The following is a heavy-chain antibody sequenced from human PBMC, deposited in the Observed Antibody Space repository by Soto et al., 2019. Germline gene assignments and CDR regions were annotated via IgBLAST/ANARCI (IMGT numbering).Heavy chain of an antibody. CDR1: GYIFTSYY. CDR3: SRVDPGQTSPFDH. CDR2: INPFDGSR. Sequence: ASVKVSCKASGYIFTSYYIHWVRQAPGQGLEWMGWINPFDGSRMFAQSFQGRVTMTRDTSTSTVYMEVSSLGSEDTAVYYCSRVDPGQTSPFDHWGQGTLVIGSS. D-gene: IGHD2-2*03. V-gene: IGHV1-46*03. J-gene: IGHJ4*02.